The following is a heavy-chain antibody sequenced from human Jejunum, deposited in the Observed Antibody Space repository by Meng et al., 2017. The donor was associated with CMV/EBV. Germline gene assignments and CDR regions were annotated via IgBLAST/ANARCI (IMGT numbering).Heavy chain of an antibody. CDR2: IIPMFGKT. J-gene: IGHJ6*02. CDR1: RSYV. D-gene: IGHD3-16*01. V-gene: IGHV1-69*01. CDR3: ARDVRGSGLIDHYYGMDV. Sequence: RSYVISWVRQAPGQGPEWMGAIIPMFGKTSYAQKFQGRVTLTADESTSTAYMEVNSLRHEDTAIYYCARDVRGSGLIDHYYGMDVWGQGTSVTVSS.